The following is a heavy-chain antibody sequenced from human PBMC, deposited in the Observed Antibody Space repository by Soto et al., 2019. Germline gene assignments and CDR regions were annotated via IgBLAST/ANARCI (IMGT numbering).Heavy chain of an antibody. CDR1: GGSFIDYS. CDR3: ARVSDY. V-gene: IGHV4-34*01. CDR2: INHSGRA. Sequence: QVLLQQWGAGRLKPSETLSLTCAVYGGSFIDYSWGWIRQSPGTGLEWIGEINHSGRANYNPSLKSGVTISVDTSKNQFSLKLYSMTAADAAVYYCARVSDYWSQGTLVTVSS. J-gene: IGHJ4*02.